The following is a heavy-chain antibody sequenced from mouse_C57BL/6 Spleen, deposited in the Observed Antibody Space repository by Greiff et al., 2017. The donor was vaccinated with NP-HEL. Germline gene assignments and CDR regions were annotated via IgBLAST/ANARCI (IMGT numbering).Heavy chain of an antibody. V-gene: IGHV1-55*01. CDR1: GYTFTSYW. CDR3: ARKGRAMDY. J-gene: IGHJ4*01. CDR2: IYPGSGST. Sequence: VQLQQPGAELVKPGASVKMSCKASGYTFTSYWITWVKQRPGQGLEWIGDIYPGSGSTNYNEKFKSKATLTADTSSSTAYMQLSSLTSEDSAVYYCARKGRAMDYWGQGTSVTVSS.